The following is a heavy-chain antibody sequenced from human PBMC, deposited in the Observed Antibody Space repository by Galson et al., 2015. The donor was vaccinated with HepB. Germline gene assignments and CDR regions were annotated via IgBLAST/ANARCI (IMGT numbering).Heavy chain of an antibody. V-gene: IGHV3-15*01. CDR2: IKSQIDDGTT. CDR1: GFSFRNAW. J-gene: IGHJ6*02. Sequence: SLRLSCAASGFSFRNAWMSWVRQAPGKGLEWVGRIKSQIDDGTTDYPAPVKGRFTISRDDSKNTLYLQMNSLKTEDTGVYYCTTEEGGYDTSYLYQYGMDVWGQGTTVTVSS. D-gene: IGHD5-12*01. CDR3: TTEEGGYDTSYLYQYGMDV.